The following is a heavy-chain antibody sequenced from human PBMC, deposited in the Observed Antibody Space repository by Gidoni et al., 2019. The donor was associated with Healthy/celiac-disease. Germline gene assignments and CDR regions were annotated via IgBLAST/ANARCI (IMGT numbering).Heavy chain of an antibody. Sequence: QVQLVESGGGVVQPGRSLRLSCAASGFTFSSYAMHWVRQAPGKGLEWVAVISYDGSNKYYADSVKGRFTISRDNSKNTLYLQMNSLRAEDTAVYYCARDAPVLEWLFADWGQGTLVTVSS. CDR1: GFTFSSYA. CDR3: ARDAPVLEWLFAD. CDR2: ISYDGSNK. D-gene: IGHD3-3*01. J-gene: IGHJ4*02. V-gene: IGHV3-30-3*01.